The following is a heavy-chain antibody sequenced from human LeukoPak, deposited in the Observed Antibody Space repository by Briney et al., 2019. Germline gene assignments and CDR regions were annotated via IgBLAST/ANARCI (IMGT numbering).Heavy chain of an antibody. Sequence: GGSLRLCCAASGFTFSSYAMSWVRQAPGKGLEWVSRINIDGSSTLYTDSVKGRFTISRDNAKNTLYLQMNSLRVEDSAVYYCASDRGGWTTWGQGTLITVSS. CDR2: INIDGSST. D-gene: IGHD3-10*01. V-gene: IGHV3-74*03. J-gene: IGHJ5*02. CDR3: ASDRGGWTT. CDR1: GFTFSSYA.